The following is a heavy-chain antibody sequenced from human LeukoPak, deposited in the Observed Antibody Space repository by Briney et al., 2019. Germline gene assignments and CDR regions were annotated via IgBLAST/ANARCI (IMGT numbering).Heavy chain of an antibody. CDR1: GGSISSYY. D-gene: IGHD3-22*01. V-gene: IGHV4-59*08. Sequence: PSETLSLTCTVSGGSISSYYWSWIRQPPGKGLEWIGYIYYSGSTNYNPSLKSRVTISVDTSKNQFSLKLSSVTAADTAVYYCARQGENYDSSGYRYLDYWGQGTLVTVSS. CDR2: IYYSGST. CDR3: ARQGENYDSSGYRYLDY. J-gene: IGHJ4*02.